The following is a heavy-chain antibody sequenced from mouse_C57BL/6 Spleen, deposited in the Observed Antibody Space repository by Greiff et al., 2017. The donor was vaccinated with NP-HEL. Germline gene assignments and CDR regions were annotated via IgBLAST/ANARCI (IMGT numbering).Heavy chain of an antibody. J-gene: IGHJ1*03. D-gene: IGHD1-1*01. V-gene: IGHV5-17*01. CDR3: VTTVGGRCYFDV. Sequence: VQLQQSGGGLVKPGGSLKLSCAASGFTFSDYGMHWVRQAPEKGLEWVAYISSGSSTIYYADTVKGRFTISRDTAKNTLFLQMTSLRSEDTAIYYRVTTVGGRCYFDVWGTGTTVTVSS. CDR2: ISSGSSTI. CDR1: GFTFSDYG.